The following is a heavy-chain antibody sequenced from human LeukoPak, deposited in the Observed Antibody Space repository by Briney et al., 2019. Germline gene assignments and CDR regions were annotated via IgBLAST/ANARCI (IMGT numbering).Heavy chain of an antibody. CDR1: GVSFNDNY. CDR2: VYHNGHS. J-gene: IGHJ5*01. CDR3: ASLGYSSGWLDS. V-gene: IGHV4-59*01. D-gene: IGHD2-15*01. Sequence: SETLSLNCNVSGVSFNDNYWNWIRHLPGKGLEWIGYVYHNGHSDYNPSLKSRVTISVDTSTNQFSLKMISVTAADTAVYYCASLGYSSGWLDSWGHGSLVIVSS.